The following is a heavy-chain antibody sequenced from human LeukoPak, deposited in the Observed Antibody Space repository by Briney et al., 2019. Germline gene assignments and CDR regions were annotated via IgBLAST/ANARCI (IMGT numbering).Heavy chain of an antibody. J-gene: IGHJ4*02. CDR3: ARLIDGRWPYSYGLNFDY. CDR2: INHSGST. V-gene: IGHV4-34*01. Sequence: SETLSLTCAVYGGSFSGYYWSWIRQPPGKGLEWIGEINHSGSTNYNPSLKSRVTISVDTSKNQFSLKLSSVTAADTAVYYCARLIDGRWPYSYGLNFDYWGQGTLVTVSS. D-gene: IGHD5-18*01. CDR1: GGSFSGYY.